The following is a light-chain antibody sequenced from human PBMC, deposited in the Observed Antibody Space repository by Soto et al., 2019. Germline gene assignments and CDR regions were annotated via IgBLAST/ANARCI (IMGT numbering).Light chain of an antibody. J-gene: IGLJ1*01. Sequence: QSALTQPASVSGSPGQSITISCTGTSSDVGGYNYVSWYQQHPGKAPKLLINDVSNRPSGISDRFSGSKSGNSASLTISGRKAEDEADNYCSSYTSSPTNVFGTGTKLTVL. V-gene: IGLV2-14*03. CDR1: SSDVGGYNY. CDR3: SSYTSSPTNV. CDR2: DVS.